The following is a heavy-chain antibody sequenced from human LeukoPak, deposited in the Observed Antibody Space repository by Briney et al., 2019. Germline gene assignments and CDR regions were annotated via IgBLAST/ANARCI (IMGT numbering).Heavy chain of an antibody. J-gene: IGHJ5*02. Sequence: GASVKVSCKASGYTFTSYYMHWVRQAPGQGLERMGLINPTGGSTGYAQKFQGRVTMTRGMSTSTDYMELSSLRSEDTAIYYCARDNSVGDNAWWFDPWGQGTLVTVSS. CDR3: ARDNSVGDNAWWFDP. V-gene: IGHV1-46*01. CDR1: GYTFTSYY. CDR2: INPTGGST. D-gene: IGHD1-26*01.